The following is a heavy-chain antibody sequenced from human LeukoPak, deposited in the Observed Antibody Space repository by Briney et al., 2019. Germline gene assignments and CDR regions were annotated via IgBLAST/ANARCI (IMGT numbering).Heavy chain of an antibody. Sequence: GGSLRLSCAASGFPFIRYWMSWVRQAPGKGLEWVANVKQDGSEKYYVDSVKGRFTISRGDAKNSLYLQMNSLRAEDTADYYCVREDYYGSGSRYYYYGMDVWGRGTTVTVSS. CDR1: GFPFIRYW. CDR3: VREDYYGSGSRYYYYGMDV. CDR2: VKQDGSEK. V-gene: IGHV3-7*01. D-gene: IGHD3-10*01. J-gene: IGHJ6*02.